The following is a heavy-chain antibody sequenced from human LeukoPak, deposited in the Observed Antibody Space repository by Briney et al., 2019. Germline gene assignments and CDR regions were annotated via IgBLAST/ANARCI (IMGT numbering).Heavy chain of an antibody. J-gene: IGHJ2*01. CDR3: ARGSKARYWYFDL. V-gene: IGHV1-69*13. D-gene: IGHD6-6*01. CDR2: IIPIFGTA. Sequence: SVTVSRKASGGTFSSYAISWVRQAPGQGLEWMGGIIPIFGTANYAQKFQGRVTITADESTSTAYMELSSLRSEDTAVYYCARGSKARYWYFDLWGRGTLVTVSS. CDR1: GGTFSSYA.